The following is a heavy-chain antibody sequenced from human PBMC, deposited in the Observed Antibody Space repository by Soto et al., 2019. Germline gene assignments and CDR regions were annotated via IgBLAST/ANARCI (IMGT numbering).Heavy chain of an antibody. Sequence: SETLSLTCTVSGGSISSSSYYWGWIRQPPGKGLEWIGSIYYSGSTYYNPSLKSRVTISVDTSKNQFSLKLSSVTAADTAVYYCARQYYYGSGSYYNPYYFDHWGQGTLVTVSS. J-gene: IGHJ4*02. D-gene: IGHD3-10*01. CDR3: ARQYYYGSGSYYNPYYFDH. CDR1: GGSISSSSYY. V-gene: IGHV4-39*01. CDR2: IYYSGST.